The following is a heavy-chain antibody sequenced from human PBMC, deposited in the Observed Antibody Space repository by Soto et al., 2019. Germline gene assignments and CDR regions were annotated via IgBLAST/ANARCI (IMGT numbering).Heavy chain of an antibody. CDR2: IYWDNYK. V-gene: IGHV2-5*02. CDR3: AHRVVWGPHDWVLGYFDP. CDR1: GFSISTTGSA. D-gene: IGHD3-16*01. Sequence: QITLKESGPTLVKPTETLTLTCSFSGFSISTTGSAVGWIRQPPRRALEWLVLIYWDNYKYYSPSLTSRLSISKDTSRNQVALTMTNVDPVDTATYFCAHRVVWGPHDWVLGYFDPWGQGTLVTVSS. J-gene: IGHJ5*02.